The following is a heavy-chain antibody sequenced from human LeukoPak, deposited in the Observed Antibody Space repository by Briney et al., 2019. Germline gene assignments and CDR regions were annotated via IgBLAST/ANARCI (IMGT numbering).Heavy chain of an antibody. CDR1: GYTFTSYD. V-gene: IGHV1-8*01. D-gene: IGHD3-22*01. CDR3: ARVSDSGYYFGAFDI. J-gene: IGHJ3*02. CDR2: MNPNSGNT. Sequence: ASVKVSCKASGYTFTSYDINWVRQATGQGPEWMGWMNPNSGNTGYAQKFQGRVTMTRNTSISTAYMELSSLRSEDTAVYYCARVSDSGYYFGAFDIWGQGTMVTVSS.